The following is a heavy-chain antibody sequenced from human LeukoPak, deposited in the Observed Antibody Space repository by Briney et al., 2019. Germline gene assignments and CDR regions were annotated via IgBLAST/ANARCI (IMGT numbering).Heavy chain of an antibody. CDR2: ITTDGSST. CDR1: GFTFSRFW. V-gene: IGHV3-74*01. D-gene: IGHD1-26*01. CDR3: ARGAIAGANFDY. Sequence: GGSLRLSCVDSGFTFSRFWMHWVRQAPGKGLVWVSHITTDGSSTSYADSVEGRFTISRDNAKNTLYLQMNSLRAEDTAVYYCARGAIAGANFDYWGQGALVTVSS. J-gene: IGHJ4*02.